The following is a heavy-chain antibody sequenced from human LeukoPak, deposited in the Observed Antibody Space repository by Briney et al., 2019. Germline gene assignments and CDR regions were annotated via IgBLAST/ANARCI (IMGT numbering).Heavy chain of an antibody. V-gene: IGHV3-74*01. Sequence: GGSLRLSCAASGFTFSGYWMHWVRRAPGKGLEWVSRINIDGATTNYADSVKGRSTISRDNAKNTLHLQMNSLRADDTAAYYCVRGAVGTGVWFDPWGQGTLVTVSS. D-gene: IGHD1-26*01. CDR1: GFTFSGYW. CDR2: INIDGATT. CDR3: VRGAVGTGVWFDP. J-gene: IGHJ5*02.